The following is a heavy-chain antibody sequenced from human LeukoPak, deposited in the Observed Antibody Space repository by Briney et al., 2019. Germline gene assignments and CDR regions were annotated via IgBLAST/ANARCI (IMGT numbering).Heavy chain of an antibody. J-gene: IGHJ4*02. CDR2: ISYDGSNK. CDR3: ARVGVGYSYGSPNFDY. D-gene: IGHD5-18*01. CDR1: GFTFSSYA. Sequence: GSLRLSCSASGFTFSSYAMHWVRQAPGKGLEWVAVISYDGSNKYYADSVKGRFTISRDNSKNTLYLQMNSLRAEDTAVYYCARVGVGYSYGSPNFDYWGQGTLVTVSS. V-gene: IGHV3-30-3*01.